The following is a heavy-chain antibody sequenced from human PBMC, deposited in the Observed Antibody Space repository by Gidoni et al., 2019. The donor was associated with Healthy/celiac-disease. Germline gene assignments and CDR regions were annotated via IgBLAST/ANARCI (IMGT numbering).Heavy chain of an antibody. CDR2: IWDEGSNK. J-gene: IGHJ3*02. CDR3: TREGHYYGSGRASFDM. D-gene: IGHD3-10*01. Sequence: QVQLVESGGGVVQPGRSLILSCAASGFTFSSYAMPWVRQAQGKGLEWVAIIWDEGSNKYYADSVKGRFTISRDNSNNTLHLQMNSLRAEDTAVYYCTREGHYYGSGRASFDMWGQGTMVTVSS. V-gene: IGHV3-33*01. CDR1: GFTFSSYA.